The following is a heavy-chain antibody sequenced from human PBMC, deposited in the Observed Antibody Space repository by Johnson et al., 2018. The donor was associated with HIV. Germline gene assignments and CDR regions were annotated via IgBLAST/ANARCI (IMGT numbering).Heavy chain of an antibody. J-gene: IGHJ3*01. D-gene: IGHD3-22*01. CDR1: GFTFSSYW. CDR2: IKQDGSEQ. V-gene: IGHV3-7*04. Sequence: VQLVESGGGLVQPGGSLRLSCAASGFTFSSYWMTWVRQAPEKGLEWVASIKQDGSEQYYVGSVKGRFPISRDNAKNSLYLQMNSLRAGDTAVYYCARVMRSSGYYRDAFDFWGQGTMVTVSS. CDR3: ARVMRSSGYYRDAFDF.